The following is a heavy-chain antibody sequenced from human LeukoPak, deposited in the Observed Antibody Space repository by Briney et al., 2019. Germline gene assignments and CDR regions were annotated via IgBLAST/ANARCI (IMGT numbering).Heavy chain of an antibody. CDR2: IWYDGSNK. Sequence: GSLRLSCAASGFTFSSYGMHWVRPAPGKGLEWVAVIWYDGSNKYYADSVKGRFTISRDNSKNTLYLQMNSLRAEDTAVYYCARDYGDYVANRLDYWGQGTLVTVSS. CDR3: ARDYGDYVANRLDY. D-gene: IGHD4-17*01. CDR1: GFTFSSYG. V-gene: IGHV3-33*01. J-gene: IGHJ4*02.